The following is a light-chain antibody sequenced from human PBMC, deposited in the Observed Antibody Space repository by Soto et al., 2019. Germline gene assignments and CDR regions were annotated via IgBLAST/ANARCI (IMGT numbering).Light chain of an antibody. Sequence: QSVLTQPASVSGSPGQSITISCTRSSTDFENYNLVSWYQHCPDKAPKLIIYEGTKRPSEISDRFSGSESDTTASLIISGLQPEYEADYYCSSYAGSSARVVFGVGTKLTVL. CDR3: SSYAGSSARVV. CDR1: STDFENYNL. J-gene: IGLJ2*01. V-gene: IGLV2-23*01. CDR2: EGT.